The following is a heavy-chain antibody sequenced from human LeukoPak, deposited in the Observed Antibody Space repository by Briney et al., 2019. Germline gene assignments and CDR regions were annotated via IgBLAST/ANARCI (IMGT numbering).Heavy chain of an antibody. J-gene: IGHJ4*02. CDR3: ARVSSGWYSDY. V-gene: IGHV1-3*01. D-gene: IGHD6-19*01. CDR1: GYTFTRSA. Sequence: ASVKVSCKASGYTFTRSAMNWVRQAPGQRLEWMGWINAGNGNTKYSQKFQGRVTITRDTSASTAYMELSSLRSEDTAVYYCARVSSGWYSDYWGQGTLVTVSS. CDR2: INAGNGNT.